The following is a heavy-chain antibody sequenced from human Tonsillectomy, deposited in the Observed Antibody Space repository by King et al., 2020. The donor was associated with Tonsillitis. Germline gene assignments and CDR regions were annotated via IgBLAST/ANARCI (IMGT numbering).Heavy chain of an antibody. J-gene: IGHJ3*02. CDR2: INPNSGGT. V-gene: IGHV1-2*02. CDR1: GYTFTGYY. D-gene: IGHD3-22*01. CDR3: ARVLIYYYDSSGYSRGSNAFDI. Sequence: HVQLVESGAEVKKPGASVKVSCKASGYTFTGYYMHWVRQAPGQGLEWMGWINPNSGGTNYAQKFQGRVTMTRDTSISTAYMELSRLRSDDTAVCYCARVLIYYYDSSGYSRGSNAFDIWGQGTMVTVSS.